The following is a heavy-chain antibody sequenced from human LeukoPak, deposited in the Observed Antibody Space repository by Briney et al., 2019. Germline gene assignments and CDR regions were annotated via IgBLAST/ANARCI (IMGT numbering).Heavy chain of an antibody. Sequence: GRSLRLSCAVSGFTFSNYAIHWVRQAPGKGLEWVAVTSYDGSNEYYADSVKGRFTISRDNSKNTLYLQMNSLRAEDTAVYYCATRVLYGSSGYSSPDYWGQGTLVTVSS. CDR2: TSYDGSNE. V-gene: IGHV3-30*04. CDR3: ATRVLYGSSGYSSPDY. J-gene: IGHJ4*02. CDR1: GFTFSNYA. D-gene: IGHD3-22*01.